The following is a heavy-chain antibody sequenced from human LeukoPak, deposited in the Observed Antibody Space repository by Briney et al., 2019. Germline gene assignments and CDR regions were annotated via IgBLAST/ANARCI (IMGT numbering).Heavy chain of an antibody. J-gene: IGHJ4*02. CDR1: GCSISSGYY. V-gene: IGHV4-38-2*02. Sequence: SETLSLTCTVSGCSISSGYYWGWIRQPPGKGLEWIGSIYHSGSTYYNPSLKSRVTISVDTSKNQFSLKLSSVTAADTAVYYCARDTMNYCTNGVCSAFDYWGQGTLVTVPS. CDR3: ARDTMNYCTNGVCSAFDY. D-gene: IGHD2-8*01. CDR2: IYHSGST.